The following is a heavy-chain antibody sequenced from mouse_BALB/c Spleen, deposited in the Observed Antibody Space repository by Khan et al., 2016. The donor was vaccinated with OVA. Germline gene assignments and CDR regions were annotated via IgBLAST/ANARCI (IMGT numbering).Heavy chain of an antibody. J-gene: IGHJ3*01. V-gene: IGHV1-5*01. CDR1: GYSFTSYL. CDR2: IYPGNSDT. CDR3: ARGGYSSFGY. Sequence: VQLKQSGTVLARPGASVKMSCKASGYSFTSYLIHWVKQRPGQGLEWIGYIYPGNSDTTYNQKFKDKAKLTAGTSANTAYMELSSLTNEDSAVCYCARGGYSSFGYWGQGTLVTVSA. D-gene: IGHD1-3*01.